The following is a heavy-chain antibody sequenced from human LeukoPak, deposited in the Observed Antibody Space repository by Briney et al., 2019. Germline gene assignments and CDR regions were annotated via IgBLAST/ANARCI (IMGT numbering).Heavy chain of an antibody. CDR1: GGSISSHY. J-gene: IGHJ3*02. Sequence: SETLSLTCTVSGGSISSHYWSWIRQPPGKGLEWIGFIYYSGSTNYNPSLNSRVIISVDTSKNQFSLKLSSVTAADTAVYYCARDDRGSSSRSDAFDMWGQGTMVTVSS. CDR3: ARDDRGSSSRSDAFDM. V-gene: IGHV4-59*11. CDR2: IYYSGST. D-gene: IGHD6-6*01.